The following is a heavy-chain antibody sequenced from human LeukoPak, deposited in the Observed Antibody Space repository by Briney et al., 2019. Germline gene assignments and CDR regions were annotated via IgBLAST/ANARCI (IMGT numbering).Heavy chain of an antibody. CDR3: ARRKGCSSTSCPPDY. D-gene: IGHD2-2*01. Sequence: GESLKISCRGSGYSFTTYWIGWVRQMPGKGLEWMGIIYPGDSDTRYSPSFQGQVTMSADKSINTAYLQLSSLKASDTAMYYCARRKGCSSTSCPPDYWGQGTLVTVSS. V-gene: IGHV5-51*01. CDR1: GYSFTTYW. CDR2: IYPGDSDT. J-gene: IGHJ4*02.